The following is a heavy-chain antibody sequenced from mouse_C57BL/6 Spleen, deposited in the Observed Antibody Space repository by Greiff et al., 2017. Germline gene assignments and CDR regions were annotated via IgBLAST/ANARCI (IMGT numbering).Heavy chain of an antibody. CDR3: ARDSKGLNYFDY. Sequence: DVKLQESGPGLVKPSQSLSLTCSVTGYSITSGYYWNWIRQFPGNKLEWMGYISYDGSNNYNPSLKNRISITRDTSKNQFFLKLNSVTTEDTATYYCARDSKGLNYFDYWGQGTTLTVSS. CDR2: ISYDGSN. J-gene: IGHJ2*01. V-gene: IGHV3-6*01. D-gene: IGHD2-5*01. CDR1: GYSITSGYY.